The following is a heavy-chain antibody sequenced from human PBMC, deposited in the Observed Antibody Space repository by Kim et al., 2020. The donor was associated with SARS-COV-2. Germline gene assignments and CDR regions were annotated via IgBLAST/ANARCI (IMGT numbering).Heavy chain of an antibody. CDR1: GYTFSNFW. V-gene: IGHV5-51*01. D-gene: IGHD5-12*01. Sequence: GESLKISCQGSGYTFSNFWIGWVRQMPGKGLEWMGIIYPGDSDTRYRPSFEGQVTISADKSISAAYLQWSSLKASDTAIYYCTKLQTGGKNGYDSYSDYWGQGTLVTGSS. J-gene: IGHJ4*02. CDR3: TKLQTGGKNGYDSYSDY. CDR2: IYPGDSDT.